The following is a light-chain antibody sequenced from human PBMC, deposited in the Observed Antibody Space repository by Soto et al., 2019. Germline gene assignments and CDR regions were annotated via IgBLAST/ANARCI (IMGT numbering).Light chain of an antibody. CDR1: QTIHNF. CDR2: AAS. J-gene: IGKJ2*01. V-gene: IGKV1-39*01. CDR3: HEGFSPLYT. Sequence: DIQLTQSPSSLSASVGDRVPITCRASQTIHNFLNWYQQTPGKAPKLLIYAASNLRGGVPSRFSGGGSGTDFNLNINSLQPEDFATYYCHEGFSPLYTFGRGTMLDI.